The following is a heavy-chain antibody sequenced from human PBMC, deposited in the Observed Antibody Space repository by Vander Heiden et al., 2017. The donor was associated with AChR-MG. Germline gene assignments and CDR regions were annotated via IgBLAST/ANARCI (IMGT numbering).Heavy chain of an antibody. V-gene: IGHV4-34*01. D-gene: IGHD3-22*01. CDR1: GGSFSGYY. Sequence: QVQLQQWGAGLLKPSETLSLTCAAYGGSFSGYYWSWIRQPPGKGLEWIGEINHSGSTNYNPSLKSRVTISVDTSKNQFSLKLSSVTAADTAVYYCARSITMIVVVLGWFDPWGQGTLVTVSS. J-gene: IGHJ5*02. CDR3: ARSITMIVVVLGWFDP. CDR2: INHSGST.